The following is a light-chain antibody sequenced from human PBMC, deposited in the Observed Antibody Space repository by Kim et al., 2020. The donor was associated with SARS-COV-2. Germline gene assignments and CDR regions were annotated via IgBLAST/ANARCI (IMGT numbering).Light chain of an antibody. J-gene: IGLJ3*02. CDR1: SRDVGGYNY. CDR3: SSYTSSSTLV. V-gene: IGLV2-14*03. Sequence: GPSITLSCTRTSRDVGGYNYVSWYQQHPGKAPKLMIYDVSNRPSGVSNRFSGSKSGNTASLTISGLQAEDEADYYCSSYTSSSTLVFGGGTQLTVL. CDR2: DVS.